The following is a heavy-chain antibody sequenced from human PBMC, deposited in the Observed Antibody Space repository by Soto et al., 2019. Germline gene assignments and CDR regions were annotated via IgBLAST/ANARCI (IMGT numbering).Heavy chain of an antibody. CDR3: ARDSVGSSSSSYYYYYGMDV. V-gene: IGHV4-59*02. J-gene: IGHJ6*02. CDR2: IYYSGST. D-gene: IGHD6-6*01. CDR1: GGSVSSYY. Sequence: QVQLQESGPGLVKPSETLSLTCTVSGGSVSSYYWSWIRQPPGKGLEWIGYIYYSGSTNYNPSLKSRVTISVDTSKNQFSLKLSSVTAADTAVYYCARDSVGSSSSSYYYYYGMDVWGQGTTVTVSS.